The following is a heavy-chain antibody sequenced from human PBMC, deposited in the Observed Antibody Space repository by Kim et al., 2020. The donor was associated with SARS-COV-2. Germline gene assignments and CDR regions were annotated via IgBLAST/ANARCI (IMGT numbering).Heavy chain of an antibody. CDR3: ARGGTMVRGADWFDP. J-gene: IGHJ5*02. CDR2: IWYDGSNK. D-gene: IGHD3-10*01. Sequence: GGSLRLSCAASGFTFSSYGMHWVRQAPGKGLEWVAVIWYDGSNKYYADSVKGRFTISRDNSKNTLYLQMNSLRAEDTAVYYCARGGTMVRGADWFDPWGQGTLVTVSS. CDR1: GFTFSSYG. V-gene: IGHV3-33*01.